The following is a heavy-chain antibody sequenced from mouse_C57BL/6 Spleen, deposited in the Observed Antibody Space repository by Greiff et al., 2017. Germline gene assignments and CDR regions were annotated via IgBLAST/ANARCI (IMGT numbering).Heavy chain of an antibody. Sequence: VQLQQPGAELVKPGASVKMSCKASGYTFTSYWITWVKQRPGQGLEWIGDIYPGSGSTNYNEKFKSKATLTADPSASTAYMQLSSLTSEDAAVDYCARSGYDYDDGCAYWGQGTLVTVSA. V-gene: IGHV1-55*01. J-gene: IGHJ3*01. CDR2: IYPGSGST. CDR3: ARSGYDYDDGCAY. D-gene: IGHD2-4*01. CDR1: GYTFTSYW.